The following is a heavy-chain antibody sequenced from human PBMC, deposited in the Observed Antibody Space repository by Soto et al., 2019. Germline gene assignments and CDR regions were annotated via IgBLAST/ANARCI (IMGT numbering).Heavy chain of an antibody. D-gene: IGHD4-17*01. CDR2: IYYSGST. CDR1: GGSISSYY. V-gene: IGHV4-59*01. Sequence: QVQLQESGPGLVKPSETLSLTCTVSGGSISSYYWSWIRQPPGKGLEWIGYIYYSGSTNYNPSLKSRVTISVDTSKNQFSLNLSSVTAADTAVYYCARWYGGSLDYWGQGTLVTVSS. CDR3: ARWYGGSLDY. J-gene: IGHJ4*02.